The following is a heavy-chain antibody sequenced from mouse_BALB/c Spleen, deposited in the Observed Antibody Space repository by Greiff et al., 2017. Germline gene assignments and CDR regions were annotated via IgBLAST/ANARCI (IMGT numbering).Heavy chain of an antibody. J-gene: IGHJ2*01. CDR3: VRHGYYFDY. Sequence: EVQLVESGGGLVQPKGSLKLSCAASGFSFNTYAMNWVRQAPGKGLEWVARIRSKSNNYATYYADSVKDRFTISRDDSQSMLYLQMNNLKTEDTAMYYFVRHGYYFDYWGQGTTLTVSS. CDR2: IRSKSNNYAT. V-gene: IGHV10-1*02. CDR1: GFSFNTYA.